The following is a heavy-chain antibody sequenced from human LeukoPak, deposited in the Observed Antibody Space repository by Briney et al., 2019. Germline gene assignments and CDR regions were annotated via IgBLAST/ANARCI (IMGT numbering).Heavy chain of an antibody. CDR1: GFTFSSYG. Sequence: HPGGSLRLSCAASGFTFSSYGMHWVRQAPGKGLERVAVISYDGSNKYYADSVKGRFTISRDNSKNTLYLQMNSLRAEDTAVYYSLKSVVQQYFDYWGQGTLVTVSS. J-gene: IGHJ4*02. CDR3: LKSVVQQYFDY. D-gene: IGHD2-8*01. V-gene: IGHV3-30*18. CDR2: ISYDGSNK.